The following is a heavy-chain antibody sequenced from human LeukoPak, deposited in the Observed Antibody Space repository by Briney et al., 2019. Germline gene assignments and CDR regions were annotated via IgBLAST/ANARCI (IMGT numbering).Heavy chain of an antibody. J-gene: IGHJ6*02. CDR3: ARVGVTHYYYYGMDV. CDR1: GGSISSYY. CDR2: INYSGST. V-gene: IGHV4-59*01. Sequence: PSETLSLTCTVAGGSISSYYWSWIRQPPGKGLEWIGYINYSGSTNYNPSLKSRVTISVDTSKNQFSLKLSSVTAADTAVYYCARVGVTHYYYYGMDVWGQGTTVTVSS. D-gene: IGHD3-16*01.